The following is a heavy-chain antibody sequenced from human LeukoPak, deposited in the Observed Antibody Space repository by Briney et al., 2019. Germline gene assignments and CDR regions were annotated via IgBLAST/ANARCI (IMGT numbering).Heavy chain of an antibody. CDR2: IIPIFGTA. Sequence: GASVKVSCKASGGTFSSYAISWVRQAPGQGLEWMGGIIPIFGTANYAQKFQGRVTTTADESTSTAYMELSSLRSEDTAVYYCARDGEGGGFWSGYFVYWGQGTLVTVSS. D-gene: IGHD3-3*01. V-gene: IGHV1-69*13. CDR1: GGTFSSYA. CDR3: ARDGEGGGFWSGYFVY. J-gene: IGHJ4*02.